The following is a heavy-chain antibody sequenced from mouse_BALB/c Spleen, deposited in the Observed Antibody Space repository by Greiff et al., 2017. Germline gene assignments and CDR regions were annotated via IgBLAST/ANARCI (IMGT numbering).Heavy chain of an antibody. D-gene: IGHD2-3*01. CDR2: ISSGGST. Sequence: EVQGVESGGGLVKPGGSLKLSCAASGFTFSSYAMSWVRQTPEKRLEWVASISSGGSTYYPDSVKGRFTISRDNARNILYLQMSSLRSEDTAMYYCARGIYDGYSYAMDYWGQGTSVTVSS. J-gene: IGHJ4*01. CDR3: ARGIYDGYSYAMDY. CDR1: GFTFSSYA. V-gene: IGHV5-6-5*01.